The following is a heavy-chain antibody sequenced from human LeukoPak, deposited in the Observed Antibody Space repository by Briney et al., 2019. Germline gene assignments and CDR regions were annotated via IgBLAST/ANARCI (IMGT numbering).Heavy chain of an antibody. CDR3: ARAVAAAVYASLGY. CDR2: ISGSGGNT. Sequence: GSLRLSCAPSGFTFTNYGMHWVRQAPGKGLEWVSSISGSGGNTYYVDSVKGRFTISSDASKNTLYLQMNSLRAEDTAVYYCARAVAAAVYASLGYWGQGTLVTVSS. CDR1: GFTFTNYG. J-gene: IGHJ4*02. V-gene: IGHV3-NL1*01. D-gene: IGHD6-13*01.